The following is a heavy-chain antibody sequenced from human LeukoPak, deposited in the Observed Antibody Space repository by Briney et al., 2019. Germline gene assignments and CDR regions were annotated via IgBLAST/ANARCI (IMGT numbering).Heavy chain of an antibody. V-gene: IGHV4-39*07. CDR3: TRDQPPMGTFDI. J-gene: IGHJ3*02. CDR2: IYYSGTT. CDR1: GGSISSSSYY. D-gene: IGHD3-10*01. Sequence: SETLSLTCTVSGGSISSSSYYWGWIRQPPGKGLEWIGSIYYSGTTYYNPSLKSRVTISLDTSKNQFSLKLTSVTAADTAVYYCTRDQPPMGTFDIWGQGTMVTVSS.